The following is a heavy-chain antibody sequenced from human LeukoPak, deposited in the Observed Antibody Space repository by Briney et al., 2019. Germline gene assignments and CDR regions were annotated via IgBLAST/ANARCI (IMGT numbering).Heavy chain of an antibody. CDR1: GGTFISYT. J-gene: IGHJ4*02. CDR2: IIPILGIA. CDR3: AREYYDSSGYVPSFDY. V-gene: IGHV1-69*04. Sequence: ASVKVSCKASGGTFISYTISWVRQAPGQGLEWMGRIIPILGIANYAQKFQGRVTITADKSTSTAYMELSSLRSEDTAVYYCAREYYDSSGYVPSFDYWGQGTLVTVSS. D-gene: IGHD3-22*01.